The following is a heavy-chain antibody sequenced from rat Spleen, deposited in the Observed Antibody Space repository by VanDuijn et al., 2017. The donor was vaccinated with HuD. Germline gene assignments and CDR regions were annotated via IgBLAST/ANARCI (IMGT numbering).Heavy chain of an antibody. CDR3: ARLYGYGDVMDA. V-gene: IGHV5-7*01. CDR1: GFTFSDYN. Sequence: EVQLVESGGGLVQPGRSLKLSCAASGFTFSDYNMAWVRQAPKKGLEWVTTIIYDGTRTHYRDSVKGRFTISRDNAKSTLYLQMDSLRSEDTATYYCARLYGYGDVMDAWGQGASVTVSS. CDR2: IIYDGTRT. D-gene: IGHD1-12*03. J-gene: IGHJ4*01.